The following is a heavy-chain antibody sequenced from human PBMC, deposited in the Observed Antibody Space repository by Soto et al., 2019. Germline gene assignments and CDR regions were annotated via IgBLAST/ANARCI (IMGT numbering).Heavy chain of an antibody. CDR2: IYPSGST. CDR3: ATLPPRIELAVLPIPT. V-gene: IGHV4-4*02. J-gene: IGHJ4*02. CDR1: GGSISSTNW. D-gene: IGHD2-2*02. Sequence: QVQLQESGPGLVKPSGTLSLTCAVSGGSISSTNWLSWVRQSPGKGLEWVGEIYPSGSTNYNPSLRGRVTLSLDKSNNQFSLKIRSVTAAYTAMYYCATLPPRIELAVLPIPTWGQGTLVTVTS.